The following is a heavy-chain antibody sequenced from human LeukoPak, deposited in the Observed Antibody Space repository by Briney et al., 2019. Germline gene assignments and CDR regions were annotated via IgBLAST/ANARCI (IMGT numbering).Heavy chain of an antibody. D-gene: IGHD5-24*01. CDR3: AKDGGQWLLDY. CDR2: ISYDGSNK. Sequence: PGRSLRLSCAASGFTFSSYGMHWVRQAPAKGLEWVAVISYDGSNKYYADSARGRFTISGDNSKNTLYLQMNSLRAEDTAVYYCAKDGGQWLLDYWGQGTLVTVSS. CDR1: GFTFSSYG. J-gene: IGHJ4*02. V-gene: IGHV3-30*18.